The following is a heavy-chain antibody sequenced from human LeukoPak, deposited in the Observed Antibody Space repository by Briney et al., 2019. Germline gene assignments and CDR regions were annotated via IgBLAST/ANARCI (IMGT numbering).Heavy chain of an antibody. CDR1: GGTFSSYA. J-gene: IGHJ4*02. D-gene: IGHD3-22*01. V-gene: IGHV1-69*05. Sequence: SVKVSCKASGGTFSSYAISWVRQAPGQGLEWMGRIIPIFGTANYAQKFQGRVTITTDESTSTAYMELSSLRSEDTAVYYCARSSRITMIVVVTKGGFDYWGQGTLVTVSS. CDR3: ARSSRITMIVVVTKGGFDY. CDR2: IIPIFGTA.